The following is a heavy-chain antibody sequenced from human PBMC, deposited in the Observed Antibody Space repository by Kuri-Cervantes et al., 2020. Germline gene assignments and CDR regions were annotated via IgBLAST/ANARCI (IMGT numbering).Heavy chain of an antibody. CDR3: ARDRGVYCTNGVCFHSPVYFDY. CDR2: INPNSGGT. D-gene: IGHD2-8*01. Sequence: GGSLRLSCKASGYTFTGYYMHWVRQAPGQGLEWMGWINPNSGGTNYAQKFQGRVTMTRDTSISTAHMELSRLRSDDTAVYYCARDRGVYCTNGVCFHSPVYFDYWGQGTLVTVSS. CDR1: GYTFTGYY. J-gene: IGHJ4*02. V-gene: IGHV1-2*02.